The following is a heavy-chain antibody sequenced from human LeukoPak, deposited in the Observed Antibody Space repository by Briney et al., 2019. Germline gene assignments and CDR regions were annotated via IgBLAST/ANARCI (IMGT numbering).Heavy chain of an antibody. CDR3: ARADSGSYYHDY. V-gene: IGHV4-39*07. Sequence: SETLSLTCTVSGDSISTTNYYWGWIRQPPGKGLEWVGSIHSSGSTYYNPSLKSRVTISGDTSRKQFSLRLSSVTAADTAVYYCARADSGSYYHDYWGQGTLVTVSS. D-gene: IGHD1-26*01. CDR1: GDSISTTNYY. CDR2: IHSSGST. J-gene: IGHJ4*02.